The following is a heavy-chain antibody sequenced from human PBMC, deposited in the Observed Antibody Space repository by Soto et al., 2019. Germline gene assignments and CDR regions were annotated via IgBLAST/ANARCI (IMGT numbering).Heavy chain of an antibody. CDR1: GGSISGYY. CDR2: IYTSGST. V-gene: IGHV4-4*07. J-gene: IGHJ4*02. Sequence: QVQLQESGPGLVKPSETLSLTCTVSGGSISGYYWSWIRQPAGKGLEWIGRIYTSGSTSYNPSLKSRVTISMDTSKNQFSLRVNSVTAADTAVYYCARDRSNSPDFFDFWGQGTLVTVSS. D-gene: IGHD6-6*01. CDR3: ARDRSNSPDFFDF.